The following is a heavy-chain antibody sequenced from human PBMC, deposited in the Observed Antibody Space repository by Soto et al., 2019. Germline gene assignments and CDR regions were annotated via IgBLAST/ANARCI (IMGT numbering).Heavy chain of an antibody. D-gene: IGHD2-21*01. CDR2: ISGRSEAI. J-gene: IGHJ6*02. V-gene: IGHV3-48*01. CDR1: GFTLSNYH. Sequence: EEQLVESGGGLVQPGGSLRLTCAASGFTLSNYHMDWVRQAPGQGLEWVAYISGRSEAIYYAASVKGRFTVARANARNSLPLQMSSLRVEDTAVYYCAREGVRGYDMDFWGQGTTVTVSS. CDR3: AREGVRGYDMDF.